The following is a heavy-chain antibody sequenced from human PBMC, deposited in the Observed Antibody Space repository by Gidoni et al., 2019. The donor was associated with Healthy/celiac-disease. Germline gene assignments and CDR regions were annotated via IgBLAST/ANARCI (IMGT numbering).Heavy chain of an antibody. J-gene: IGHJ4*02. V-gene: IGHV3-11*06. CDR3: ARDYYGIPDY. CDR2: ISSSSSYT. D-gene: IGHD3-22*01. CDR1: GFTFSDYY. Sequence: HVQLVESGGGVVKPGGSLRRSCAASGFTFSDYYMSWIRQAPGKGLEWVSYISSSSSYTNYADSVKGRFTISRDNAKNSLYLQMNSLRAEDTAVYYCARDYYGIPDYWGQGTLVTVSS.